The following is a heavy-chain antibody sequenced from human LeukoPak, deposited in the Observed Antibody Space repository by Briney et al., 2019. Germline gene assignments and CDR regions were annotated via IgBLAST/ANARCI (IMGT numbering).Heavy chain of an antibody. V-gene: IGHV3-11*04. CDR3: AGVDAAMPDAFDI. Sequence: PGGSLRLSCAASGFTFSDYYMSWIRQAPGKGLEWVSYISSSGSTIYYADSVKGRFTISRDNAKNSLYLQMNSLRAEDTAVYYCAGVDAAMPDAFDIWGQGTTVTVSS. CDR2: ISSSGSTI. D-gene: IGHD5-18*01. CDR1: GFTFSDYY. J-gene: IGHJ3*02.